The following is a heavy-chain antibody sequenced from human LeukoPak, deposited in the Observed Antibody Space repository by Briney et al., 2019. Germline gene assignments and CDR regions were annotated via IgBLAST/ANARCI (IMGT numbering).Heavy chain of an antibody. CDR3: AINYGSGSYLVY. J-gene: IGHJ4*02. D-gene: IGHD3-10*01. V-gene: IGHV1-69*04. CDR1: GGTFSSYA. CDR2: IIPILGIA. Sequence: SVKVSCKASGGTFSSYAISWVRQAPGQGLEWMGRIIPILGIANYAQKFQGRVTITADESTSTAYMELSSLRSDDTAVYYCAINYGSGSYLVYWGQGTLVTVSS.